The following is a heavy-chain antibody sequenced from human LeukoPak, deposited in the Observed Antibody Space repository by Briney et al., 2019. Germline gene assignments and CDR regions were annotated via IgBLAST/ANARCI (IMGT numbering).Heavy chain of an antibody. Sequence: PSETLSLTCVVEGGSLSGYYGSWVRQPPGEGLEWIGSFYYSGSTNYNPSLKSRVTISVDTSKNQCSLKLSSVTAADTAVYYCAGASYDSSGVHWGQGTLVTVSS. CDR3: AGASYDSSGVH. CDR1: GGSLSGYY. J-gene: IGHJ4*02. CDR2: FYYSGST. D-gene: IGHD3-22*01. V-gene: IGHV4-59*01.